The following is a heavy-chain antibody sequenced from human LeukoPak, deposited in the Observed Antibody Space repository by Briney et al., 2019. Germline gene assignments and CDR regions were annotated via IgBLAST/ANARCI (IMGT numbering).Heavy chain of an antibody. CDR1: GFTFDDYA. V-gene: IGHV3-9*01. CDR3: VRDGSSGWHFDY. D-gene: IGHD6-19*01. Sequence: GGSLRLSCAASGFTFDDYAMHWVRQAPGKGLEWVSGISWNSGSIGYADSVKGRFTISRDNAKNSLYLQMNSLRAEGTAVYYCVRDGSSGWHFDYWGQGALVTVSS. CDR2: ISWNSGSI. J-gene: IGHJ4*02.